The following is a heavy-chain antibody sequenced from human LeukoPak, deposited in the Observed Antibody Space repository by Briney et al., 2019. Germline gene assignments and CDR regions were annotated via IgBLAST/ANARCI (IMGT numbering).Heavy chain of an antibody. Sequence: TLSLTCAISGDSVSSNSAAWNWIRQSPSRGLEWLGRTYYRSKWYNDYAVSVKSRITINPDTSKNQFSLQLNSVTPEDTAVYYCARDKIPSSGWLGTFDIWGQGTMVTVSS. CDR1: GDSVSSNSAA. CDR2: TYYRSKWYN. V-gene: IGHV6-1*01. D-gene: IGHD6-19*01. J-gene: IGHJ3*02. CDR3: ARDKIPSSGWLGTFDI.